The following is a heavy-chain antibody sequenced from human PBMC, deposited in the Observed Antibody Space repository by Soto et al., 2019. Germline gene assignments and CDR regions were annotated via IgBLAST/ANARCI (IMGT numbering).Heavy chain of an antibody. CDR2: ISAYNGNT. Sequence: ASVKVSCNASGYTFTSYGISWVRQAPGQGLEWMGWISAYNGNTNYAQKLQGRVTMTTDTSTSTAYMELRSLRSDDTAVYYCARVAQKVYSSSWYEGYYYYGMDVWGQGTTVTVSS. CDR3: ARVAQKVYSSSWYEGYYYYGMDV. V-gene: IGHV1-18*01. J-gene: IGHJ6*02. D-gene: IGHD6-13*01. CDR1: GYTFTSYG.